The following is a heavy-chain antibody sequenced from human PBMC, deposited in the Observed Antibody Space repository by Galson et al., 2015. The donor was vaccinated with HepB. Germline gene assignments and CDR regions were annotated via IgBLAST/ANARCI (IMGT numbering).Heavy chain of an antibody. CDR1: GYTFTGYY. CDR3: AREARVEYSGSQGWFDP. Sequence: SVKVSCKASGYTFTGYYMHWVRQAPGQGLEWMGWINPNSGGTNYAQKFQGWVTMTRDTSISTAYMELSRLRSDDTAVYYCAREARVEYSGSQGWFDPWGQGTLVTVSS. J-gene: IGHJ5*02. D-gene: IGHD1-26*01. V-gene: IGHV1-2*04. CDR2: INPNSGGT.